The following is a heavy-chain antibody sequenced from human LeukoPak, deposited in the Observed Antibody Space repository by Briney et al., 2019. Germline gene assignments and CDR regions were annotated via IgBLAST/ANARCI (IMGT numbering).Heavy chain of an antibody. CDR2: ISGDGVNT. Sequence: GGSLRLSCGTSGFNFDDYAMHWVRQAPGEGFEVVSLISGDGVNTHYADSVKGRFTISRDNSKNSLHLQMNSLRTEDTAFYYYAKEPYSGSYFDYFDYWGQGALVTVSS. J-gene: IGHJ4*02. CDR1: GFNFDDYA. CDR3: AKEPYSGSYFDYFDY. V-gene: IGHV3-43*02. D-gene: IGHD1-26*01.